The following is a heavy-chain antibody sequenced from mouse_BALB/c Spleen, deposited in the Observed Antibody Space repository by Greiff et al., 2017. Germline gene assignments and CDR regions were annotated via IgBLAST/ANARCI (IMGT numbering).Heavy chain of an antibody. CDR3: TRSGDGNYVWGAMDY. V-gene: IGHV1S81*02. CDR2: INPSNGGT. J-gene: IGHJ4*01. Sequence: VQLQQSGPELVRPGASVKMSCKASGYTFTSYYMYWVKQRPGQGLEWIGEINPSNGGTNFNEKFKSKATLTVDKSSSTAYMQLSSLTSEDSAVYYCTRSGDGNYVWGAMDYWGQGTSVTVSS. CDR1: GYTFTSYY. D-gene: IGHD2-1*01.